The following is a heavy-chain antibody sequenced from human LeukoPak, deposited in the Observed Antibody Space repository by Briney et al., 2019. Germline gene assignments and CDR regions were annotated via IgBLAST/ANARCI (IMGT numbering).Heavy chain of an antibody. CDR3: ARGPDWLDS. CDR2: IKVDGSGK. Sequence: GGSLRLSCAGSGFTFSTYWMSWVRQAPGKGLEWVANIKVDGSGKNYVDSVKGRFTISRDNAKNSLYLLMNSLRGEDTAVYYCARGPDWLDSWGQGTLVTVSS. J-gene: IGHJ5*01. CDR1: GFTFSTYW. V-gene: IGHV3-7*01.